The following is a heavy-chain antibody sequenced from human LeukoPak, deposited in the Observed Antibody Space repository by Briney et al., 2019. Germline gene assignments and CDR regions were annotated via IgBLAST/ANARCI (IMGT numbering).Heavy chain of an antibody. V-gene: IGHV3-23*01. J-gene: IGHJ6*03. Sequence: GGSLRLSCAASGFTFISYAMGGVRQAPGKGLEWVSGINGSGGSTYYADSVKGRFTISRDNAKNTLYLQMNSLRAEDTAVYYCAKAGYCSSTSCYYYYYYMDVWGKGTTVTVSS. CDR3: AKAGYCSSTSCYYYYYYMDV. CDR2: INGSGGST. D-gene: IGHD2-2*01. CDR1: GFTFISYA.